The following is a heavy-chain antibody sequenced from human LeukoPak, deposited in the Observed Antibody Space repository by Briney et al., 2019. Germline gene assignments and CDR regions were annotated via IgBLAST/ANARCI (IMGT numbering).Heavy chain of an antibody. CDR2: IYYSGST. CDR1: GGSFSGYY. CDR3: AGDLKDYYMDV. V-gene: IGHV4-34*01. J-gene: IGHJ6*03. Sequence: PSETLSLTCAVYGGSFSGYYWSWIRQPPGKGLEWIGSIYYSGSTYYNPSLKSRVTISVDTSKNQFSLKLSSVTAADTAVYYCAGDLKDYYMDVWGKGTTVTISS.